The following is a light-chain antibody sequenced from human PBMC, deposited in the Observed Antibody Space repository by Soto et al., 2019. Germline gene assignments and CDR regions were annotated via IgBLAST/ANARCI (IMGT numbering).Light chain of an antibody. CDR3: QHYNSYSLWT. V-gene: IGKV1-5*03. Sequence: IQMTQPPSTLSASVGDSVIITCGASQSISSWLAWYQQKAGKAPKLLIYKASSVESGVPSRFSGSGSGTEFTLTISGLQPDDFATYYCQHYNSYSLWTFGQGTKVDIK. CDR2: KAS. J-gene: IGKJ1*01. CDR1: QSISSW.